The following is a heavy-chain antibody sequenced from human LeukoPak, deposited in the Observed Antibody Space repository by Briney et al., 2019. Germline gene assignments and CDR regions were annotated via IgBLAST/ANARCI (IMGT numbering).Heavy chain of an antibody. CDR1: RFSFSTHV. D-gene: IGHD3-10*01. CDR3: VKSDRPDDADFGLGS. V-gene: IGHV3-64D*06. J-gene: IGHJ5*02. CDR2: ISSSGGST. Sequence: PGRSLRPSCSASRFSFSTHVIYWVSQPAGRGLEYVSGISSSGGSTNYADSVKGRFTISRDKSKNTLYLQMSSLRAEDTAVYYCVKSDRPDDADFGLGSWGQGTLVTVSS.